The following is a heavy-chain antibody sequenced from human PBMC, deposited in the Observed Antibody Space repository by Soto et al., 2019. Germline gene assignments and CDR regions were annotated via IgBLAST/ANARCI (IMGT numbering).Heavy chain of an antibody. D-gene: IGHD2-2*01. CDR2: ISGSGGSA. V-gene: IGHV3-23*01. CDR1: GFTFSDYA. Sequence: LRLSCAASGFTFSDYAMTWVRQGPGKGLEWVSAISGSGGSAYYADSVKGRFTISRDNSKNTLYLQMNSLRADDSGVYYCAKDPYSGVLVPVAIGFDPWGPGTLVTVSS. J-gene: IGHJ5*02. CDR3: AKDPYSGVLVPVAIGFDP.